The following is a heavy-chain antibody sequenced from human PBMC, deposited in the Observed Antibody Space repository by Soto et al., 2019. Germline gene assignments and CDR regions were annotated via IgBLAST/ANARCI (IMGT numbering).Heavy chain of an antibody. CDR2: IIPIFGTA. Sequence: QVQLVQSGAEVKKPGSSVKVSCKASGGTFSSYAISWVRQAPGQGLEWMGGIIPIFGTANYAQKFQGRVTVTSDKSASTAHMELSSVSYEATAVYSCARESSESSGSAPDYWGQGTLVTVSS. V-gene: IGHV1-69*06. CDR3: ARESSESSGSAPDY. CDR1: GGTFSSYA. D-gene: IGHD3-10*01. J-gene: IGHJ4*02.